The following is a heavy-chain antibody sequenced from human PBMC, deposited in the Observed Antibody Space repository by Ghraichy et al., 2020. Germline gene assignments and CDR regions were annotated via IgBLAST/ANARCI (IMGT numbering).Heavy chain of an antibody. Sequence: GGSLRLSCEASGFTFSNAWMSWVRQAPGKGLEWVGRIKSKTDGGTTDYAAPVKGRFTISRDDSKKNTLYLQMNSLKTEDTAVYYCTTVGYDSSGHDYWGQGTLVTVSS. D-gene: IGHD3-22*01. CDR1: GFTFSNAW. J-gene: IGHJ4*02. V-gene: IGHV3-15*01. CDR3: TTVGYDSSGHDY. CDR2: IKSKTDGGTT.